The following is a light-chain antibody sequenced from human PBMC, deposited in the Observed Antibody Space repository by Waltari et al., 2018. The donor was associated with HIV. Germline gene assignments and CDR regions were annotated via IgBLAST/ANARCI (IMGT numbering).Light chain of an antibody. CDR3: QRYGTSPQWT. CDR1: QSVPNNY. CDR2: GAS. Sequence: EFVLTQSPVTLSLSPGERATLSCSARQSVPNNYLAWYQKKVGKAPRLLIYGASTRATDIPSRFTGSGSGADFTLTITRLEPEDFAVYYCQRYGTSPQWTFGQGTKVEIK. J-gene: IGKJ1*01. V-gene: IGKV3-20*01.